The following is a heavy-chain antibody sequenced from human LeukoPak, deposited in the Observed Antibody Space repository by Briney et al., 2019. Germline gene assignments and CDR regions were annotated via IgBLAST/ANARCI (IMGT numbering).Heavy chain of an antibody. D-gene: IGHD6-19*01. CDR1: GFTFDDYA. CDR2: ISFNSGSI. Sequence: PGGSLRLSCAASGFTFDDYAMHWVRQAPGKGLEWVSGISFNSGSIGYADSVKGRFTISRDNSKNTLYLQMNSLRAEDTAVYYCARDGSGVDLWGQGTLVTVSS. V-gene: IGHV3-9*01. J-gene: IGHJ4*02. CDR3: ARDGSGVDL.